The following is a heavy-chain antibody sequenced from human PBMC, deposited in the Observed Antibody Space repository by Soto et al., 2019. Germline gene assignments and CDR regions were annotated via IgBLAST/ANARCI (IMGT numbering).Heavy chain of an antibody. V-gene: IGHV1-8*01. Sequence: QVQLVQSGAEVKKPGASVKLSCKTSGYTFTSYDINWVRQATGQGLEWMGWMNPNSGNTDYAQKFLVRVTTTRNTSVSTAYMELSSLSSEDTAVYYCARRGLSSSSTFRYYYYGMDVWGQGTTVTVSS. CDR2: MNPNSGNT. D-gene: IGHD6-6*01. CDR3: ARRGLSSSSTFRYYYYGMDV. CDR1: GYTFTSYD. J-gene: IGHJ6*02.